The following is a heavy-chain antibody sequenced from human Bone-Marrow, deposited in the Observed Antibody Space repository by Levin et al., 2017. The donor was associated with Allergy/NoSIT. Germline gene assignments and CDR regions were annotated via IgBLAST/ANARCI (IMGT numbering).Heavy chain of an antibody. J-gene: IGHJ3*02. CDR2: VKQDGTEE. Sequence: GESLKISCVGSGFSFSAYWMTWVRQAPGKGPEWVASVKQDGTEELYVDSVKGRFTISRDNAKNSLYLQMNSLRVEDTAVYYCARDGRGSVTIWGQGTMVTVSS. CDR1: GFSFSAYW. V-gene: IGHV3-7*01. CDR3: ARDGRGSVTI. D-gene: IGHD2-21*02.